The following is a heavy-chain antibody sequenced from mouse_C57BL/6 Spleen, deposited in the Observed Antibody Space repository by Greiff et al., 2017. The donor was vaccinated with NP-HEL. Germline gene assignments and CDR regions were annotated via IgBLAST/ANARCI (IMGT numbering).Heavy chain of an antibody. J-gene: IGHJ4*01. CDR1: GYSFTSGYY. Sequence: EVQLQESGPGLVKPSQSLSLTCSVTGYSFTSGYYWNWIRQLPGNKLEWMGYISYDGSNNYNPSLKNRISITRDTSKNQFFLKLKSVTTEDTATYYCARERGNDYGYYAMDYWGQGTSVTVSS. CDR3: ARERGNDYGYYAMDY. V-gene: IGHV3-6*01. CDR2: ISYDGSN. D-gene: IGHD2-4*01.